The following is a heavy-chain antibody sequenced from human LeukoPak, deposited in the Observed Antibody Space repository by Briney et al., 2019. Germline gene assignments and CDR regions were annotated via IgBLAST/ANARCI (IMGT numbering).Heavy chain of an antibody. Sequence: SETLSLTCTVSSGSISSYYWRWIRQPAGKGLEWIGRIYTSGSTNYNPSLKSRVTMSVDTSKNQFSLKLSFETGADTAVYYCARDYNAFDIWGQGTMVTVSS. CDR3: ARDYNAFDI. CDR1: SGSISSYY. CDR2: IYTSGST. V-gene: IGHV4-4*07. D-gene: IGHD3-10*01. J-gene: IGHJ3*02.